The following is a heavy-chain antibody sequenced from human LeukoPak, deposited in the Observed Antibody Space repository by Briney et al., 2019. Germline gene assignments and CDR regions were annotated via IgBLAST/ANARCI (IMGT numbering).Heavy chain of an antibody. CDR1: GGSISSGSYY. Sequence: SQTLSLTCTVSGGSISSGSYYWSWIRQPAGKGLEWIGRIYTSGSTNYTPSLKSRVTISVATSKNQFSLKLSSVTAADTAVYYCARVRGSLNWFDPWGQGTLVTVSS. J-gene: IGHJ5*02. D-gene: IGHD2-15*01. V-gene: IGHV4-61*02. CDR3: ARVRGSLNWFDP. CDR2: IYTSGST.